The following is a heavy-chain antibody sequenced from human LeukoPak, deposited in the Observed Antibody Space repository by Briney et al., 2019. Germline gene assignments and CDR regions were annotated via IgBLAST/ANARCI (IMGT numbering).Heavy chain of an antibody. Sequence: SETLSLTCAVYGGSFSGYYWSWIRQPPGKGLEWIGEINHSGSTNYNPSLKSRVTISVDTSKNQFSLKLSSVTAADTAVYYCARDRPSGYCSSTGCYTDYWGQGTLVTVSS. CDR2: INHSGST. D-gene: IGHD2-2*02. CDR3: ARDRPSGYCSSTGCYTDY. V-gene: IGHV4-34*01. J-gene: IGHJ4*02. CDR1: GGSFSGYY.